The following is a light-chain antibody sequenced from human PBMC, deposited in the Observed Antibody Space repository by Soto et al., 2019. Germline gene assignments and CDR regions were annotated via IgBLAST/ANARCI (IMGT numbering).Light chain of an antibody. CDR1: QSVSNSY. V-gene: IGKV3-20*01. Sequence: EIVLTQPPDTLSLSPGERATLSCRASQSVSNSYLAWYQQKPGQAPRLLIYGASGRATGIPDRFSGGESGTDFTLTISRLEPEDFAVYYCQQYGSPPLTFGPGTKVDIK. J-gene: IGKJ3*01. CDR2: GAS. CDR3: QQYGSPPLT.